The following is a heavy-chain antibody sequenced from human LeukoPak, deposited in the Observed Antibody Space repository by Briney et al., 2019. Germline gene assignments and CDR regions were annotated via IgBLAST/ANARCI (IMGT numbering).Heavy chain of an antibody. CDR2: INQDGSEK. CDR1: GVTFSSDW. J-gene: IGHJ4*02. V-gene: IGHV3-7*03. CDR3: ARAGGTWIQLEFRKTYYFDY. Sequence: PGGSLRLSCAASGVTFSSDWMSSGPEAPGKGLEGVAHINQDGSEKYYVDSVKGRFTISRDNTKNSLYLQMNSLRAEDTAVYYCARAGGTWIQLEFRKTYYFDYWGQGTLVTVSS. D-gene: IGHD5-18*01.